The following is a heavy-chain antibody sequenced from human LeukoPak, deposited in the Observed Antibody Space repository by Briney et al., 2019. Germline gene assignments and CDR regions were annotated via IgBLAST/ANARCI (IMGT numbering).Heavy chain of an antibody. V-gene: IGHV3-21*01. D-gene: IGHD3-10*01. CDR3: ARDMNYYGSGSYPSGVDY. CDR2: ISSSRNYM. J-gene: IGHJ4*02. CDR1: GFTFSSFS. Sequence: TPGGSLRLSCAASGFTFSSFSMNWVRQAPGKGLEWVSFISSSRNYMFYADSVKGRFTISRDNARSSLYLQMNSLRAEDTAVYYCARDMNYYGSGSYPSGVDYWGQGTLVSVSS.